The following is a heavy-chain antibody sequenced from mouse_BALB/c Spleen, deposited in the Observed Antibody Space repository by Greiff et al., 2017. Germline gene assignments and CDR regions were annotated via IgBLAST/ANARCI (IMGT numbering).Heavy chain of an antibody. CDR1: GYTFSSYW. J-gene: IGHJ3*01. Sequence: VQLQQSGAELMKPGASVKISCKATGYTFSSYWIEWVKQRPGHGLEWIGEILPGSGSTNYNEKFKGKATFTADTSSNTAYMQLSSLTSEDSAVYYCARGGLSAWFAYWGQGTLVTVSA. CDR3: ARGGLSAWFAY. V-gene: IGHV1-9*01. D-gene: IGHD2-2*01. CDR2: ILPGSGST.